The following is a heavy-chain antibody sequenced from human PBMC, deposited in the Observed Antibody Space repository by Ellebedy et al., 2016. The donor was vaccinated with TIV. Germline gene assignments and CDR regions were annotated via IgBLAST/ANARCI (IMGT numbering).Heavy chain of an antibody. CDR2: INHSGST. V-gene: IGHV4-34*01. CDR1: GGSFSGYY. CDR3: ASLCCTNDNTPLEEFWFDP. Sequence: MPGGSLRLSCAVYGGSFSGYYWSRIRQPPGKGLEWIGEINHSGSTNYNPSLKSRVTISVDTSKNHFYLKLSSVTAADTAVYYCASLCCTNDNTPLEEFWFDPWGQGPLVAVSS. J-gene: IGHJ5*02. D-gene: IGHD2-8*01.